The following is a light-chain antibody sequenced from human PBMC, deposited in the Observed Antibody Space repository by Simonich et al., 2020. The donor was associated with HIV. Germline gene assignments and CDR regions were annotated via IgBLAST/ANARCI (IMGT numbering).Light chain of an antibody. Sequence: EIVMTQSPATLSVSPGERATPSCRASQSVSSNLAWYQQKPGQAPRLLIYGASTRATGIPARVSGSGSGTEFTLTISSLQSEDFAVYYCQQYNNWPPWTFGQGTKVEIK. CDR1: QSVSSN. CDR3: QQYNNWPPWT. V-gene: IGKV3-15*01. CDR2: GAS. J-gene: IGKJ1*01.